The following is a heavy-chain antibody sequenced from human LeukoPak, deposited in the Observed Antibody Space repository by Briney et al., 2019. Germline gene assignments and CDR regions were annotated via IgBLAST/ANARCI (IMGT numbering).Heavy chain of an antibody. J-gene: IGHJ6*02. CDR3: ASTYYYDSSGYPYYYYYGMDV. CDR2: IIPIFGTA. Sequence: SVKVSCKASGGTFSSYAISWVRQAPGQGLEWMGGIIPIFGTANYAQKFQGRVTITADESTSTAYMELSSLRSEDTAVYYCASTYYYDSSGYPYYYYYGMDVWGQGTTVTVSS. V-gene: IGHV1-69*13. CDR1: GGTFSSYA. D-gene: IGHD3-22*01.